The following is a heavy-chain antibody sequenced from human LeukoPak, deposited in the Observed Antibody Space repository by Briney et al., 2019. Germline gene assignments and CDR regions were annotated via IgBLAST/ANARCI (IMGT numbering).Heavy chain of an antibody. D-gene: IGHD3-3*01. CDR3: ARSRYYDFWSGYLDY. V-gene: IGHV4-34*01. Sequence: SETLSLTCAVYGGSFSGYYWSWIRQPPGKGLEWIGEINHSGSTNYNPSLKSRVTISVDTSKNQFSLKLRSVTAADTAVYYCARSRYYDFWSGYLDYWGQGTLVTVSS. J-gene: IGHJ4*02. CDR2: INHSGST. CDR1: GGSFSGYY.